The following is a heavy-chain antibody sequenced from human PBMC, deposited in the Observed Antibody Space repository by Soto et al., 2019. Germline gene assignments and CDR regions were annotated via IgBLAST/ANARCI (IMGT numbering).Heavy chain of an antibody. Sequence: SLRLSCAASGFTFSSYAMSWVRQAPGKGLEWVSAISGSGGSTYYADSVKGRFTISRDNSKNTLYLQMNSLRAEDTAVYYCAKDYPHIVVVPAAIPGFDYWGQGTLVTVSS. J-gene: IGHJ4*02. CDR2: ISGSGGST. D-gene: IGHD2-2*02. CDR1: GFTFSSYA. CDR3: AKDYPHIVVVPAAIPGFDY. V-gene: IGHV3-23*01.